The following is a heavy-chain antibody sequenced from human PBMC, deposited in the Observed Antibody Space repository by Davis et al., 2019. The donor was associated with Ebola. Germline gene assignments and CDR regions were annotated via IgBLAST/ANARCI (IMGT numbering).Heavy chain of an antibody. D-gene: IGHD1-1*01. CDR2: IQYDASAQ. CDR1: GFTFSRHG. V-gene: IGHV3-30*02. CDR3: ARDGPLGNV. J-gene: IGHJ4*02. Sequence: PGGSLRLSCAASGFTFSRHGMHWVRQAPGKGLEWVAFIQYDASAQYYADSLKGRFTISRDNSKNMVYLQFNSLRTEDTAVYYCARDGPLGNVWGQGTLVTVSA.